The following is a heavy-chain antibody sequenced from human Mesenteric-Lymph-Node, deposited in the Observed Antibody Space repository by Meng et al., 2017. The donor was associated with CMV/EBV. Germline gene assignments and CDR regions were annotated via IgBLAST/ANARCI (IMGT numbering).Heavy chain of an antibody. CDR1: GFTFSTYG. D-gene: IGHD3-10*01. V-gene: IGHV3-30*02. J-gene: IGHJ3*01. CDR3: AANLVWF. CDR2: IRYDGSNK. Sequence: GESLKISCAASGFTFSTYGMHWVRQAPGKGLEWVAFIRYDGSNKYYADSVKGRFTISRDNSKNTLYLQMNSLRAEDTATYYCAANLVWFGGQGTMVTVSS.